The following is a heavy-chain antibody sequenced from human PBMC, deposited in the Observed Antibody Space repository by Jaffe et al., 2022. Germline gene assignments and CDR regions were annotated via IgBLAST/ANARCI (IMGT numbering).Heavy chain of an antibody. CDR1: GGTFSSYA. CDR3: ARENYDYIWGSYRRPFDY. J-gene: IGHJ4*02. Sequence: QVQLVQSGAEVKKPGSSVKVSCKASGGTFSSYAISWVRQAPGQGLEWMGGIIPIFGTANYAQKFQGRVTITADESTSTAYMELSSLRSEDTAVYYCARENYDYIWGSYRRPFDYWGQGTLVTVSS. D-gene: IGHD3-16*02. V-gene: IGHV1-69*01. CDR2: IIPIFGTA.